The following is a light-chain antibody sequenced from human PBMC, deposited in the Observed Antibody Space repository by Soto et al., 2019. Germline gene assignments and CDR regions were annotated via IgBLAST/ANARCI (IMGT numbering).Light chain of an antibody. J-gene: IGLJ1*01. V-gene: IGLV2-8*01. Sequence: QSVLTQPPSASGSPGQSVTISCTGTKNDIGVYDFVSWCQHHPGKAPRLIIYEVVQRPSGVPDRFSGSKSGNTASLTVSGLQAADEADYFCKSYAGSNTYVFGSGTKVNV. CDR1: KNDIGVYDF. CDR2: EVV. CDR3: KSYAGSNTYV.